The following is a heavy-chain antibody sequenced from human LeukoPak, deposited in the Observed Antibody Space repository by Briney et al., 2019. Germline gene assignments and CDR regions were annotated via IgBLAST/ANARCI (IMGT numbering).Heavy chain of an antibody. CDR1: GFTFSSYW. V-gene: IGHV3-7*01. CDR2: IKQDGSDK. D-gene: IGHD4-17*01. J-gene: IGHJ4*02. CDR3: ASDGDYGY. Sequence: GGSLRLSCAASGFTFSSYWMSWVRQAPGKGLEWVANIKQDGSDKYYVGPVKGRFTISRDNAKNSLYLQMNSLRAEDTAVYYCASDGDYGYWGQGTLVTVSS.